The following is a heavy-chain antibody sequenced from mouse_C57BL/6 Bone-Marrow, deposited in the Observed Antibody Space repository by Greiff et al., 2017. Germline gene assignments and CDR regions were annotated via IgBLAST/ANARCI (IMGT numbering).Heavy chain of an antibody. CDR2: INPSTGGT. Sequence: VQLKESGPELVKPGASVKISCKASGYSFTGYYMNWVKQSPEKSLEWIGEINPSTGGTTYNQKFKAKATLTVDKSSSTAYMQLKSLTSEDSAVYYCARRAMGNYVGNCAYWGQGTLVTVSA. CDR1: GYSFTGYY. CDR3: ARRAMGNYVGNCAY. D-gene: IGHD2-1*01. J-gene: IGHJ3*01. V-gene: IGHV1-42*01.